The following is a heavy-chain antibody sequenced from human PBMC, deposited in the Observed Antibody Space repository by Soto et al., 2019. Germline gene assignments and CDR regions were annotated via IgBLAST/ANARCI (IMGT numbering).Heavy chain of an antibody. J-gene: IGHJ4*02. D-gene: IGHD3-22*01. V-gene: IGHV4-31*02. CDR1: GGSISSGGYY. Sequence: SETLSLTCTVSGGSISSGGYYWSWIRQHPGKGLEWIGYIYYSGSTYYNPSLKSRVTISVDTSKNQFSLKLSSVTAADTAVYYCARDTTEYYYDSSGPDWGRGTLVTVSS. CDR3: ARDTTEYYYDSSGPD. CDR2: IYYSGST.